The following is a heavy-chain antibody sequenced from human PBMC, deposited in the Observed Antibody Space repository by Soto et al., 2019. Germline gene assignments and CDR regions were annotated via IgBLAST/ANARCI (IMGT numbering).Heavy chain of an antibody. CDR2: IYYSGST. J-gene: IGHJ4*02. CDR1: GGSVSSGSYY. V-gene: IGHV4-61*01. CDR3: ARLVEDTAMVFDH. Sequence: SETLSLTCTVSGGSVSSGSYYWSWIRQPPGKGLEWIGYIYYSGSTNYNPSLKSRVTISVDTSKNQFSLKLSSVTAADTAVYYCARLVEDTAMVFDHWGQGTLVTVSS. D-gene: IGHD5-18*01.